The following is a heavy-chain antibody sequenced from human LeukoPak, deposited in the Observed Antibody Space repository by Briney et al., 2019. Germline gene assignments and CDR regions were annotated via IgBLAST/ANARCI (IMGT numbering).Heavy chain of an antibody. CDR3: ARVNLRGSNYNWFDP. J-gene: IGHJ5*02. V-gene: IGHV1-69*08. CDR2: ITPVIGTA. D-gene: IGHD3-10*01. CDR1: GGTFLSHT. Sequence: SVKVSCKTSGGTFLSHTFSWVRQAPGQGLEWMGKITPVIGTANYAQTFQGRVSIYADKSTTTVYMDLSGLRPDDTAVYYCARVNLRGSNYNWFDPWGQGTRVTVSS.